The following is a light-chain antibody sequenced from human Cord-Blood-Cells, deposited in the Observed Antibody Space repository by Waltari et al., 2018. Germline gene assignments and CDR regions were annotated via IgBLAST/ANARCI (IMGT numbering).Light chain of an antibody. CDR3: QVWDSSSDHRV. Sequence: SYVLTQPPSVSVDPGQTATITCGGNNIGSQSVHWYQQKPGQAPVLVIYYDSDRPSGSPERFSGSNSGNTATLTISRVEAGDEADYYCQVWDSSSDHRVFGGGTKLTVL. CDR1: NIGSQS. J-gene: IGLJ3*02. CDR2: YDS. V-gene: IGLV3-21*04.